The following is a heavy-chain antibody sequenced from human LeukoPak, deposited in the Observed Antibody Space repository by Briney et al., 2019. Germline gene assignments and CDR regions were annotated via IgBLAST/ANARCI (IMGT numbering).Heavy chain of an antibody. CDR2: INHSGST. CDR1: GGSFSGYY. CDR3: ALGKGSTSWESGAFDI. D-gene: IGHD2-2*01. V-gene: IGHV4-34*01. Sequence: SETLSLTCAVYGGSFSGYYWSWIRQPPGKGLEWIGEINHSGSTNYNPSLKSRVTISVDTSKNQFSLKLSSVTAADTAVYYCALGKGSTSWESGAFDIWGQGTMVTVSS. J-gene: IGHJ3*02.